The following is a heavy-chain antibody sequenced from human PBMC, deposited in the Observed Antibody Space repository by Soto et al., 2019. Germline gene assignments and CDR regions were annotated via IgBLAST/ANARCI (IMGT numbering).Heavy chain of an antibody. CDR1: GFTFSSYA. J-gene: IGHJ4*02. V-gene: IGHV3-23*01. CDR2: ISGSGGST. CDR3: AKDKAIFGVVIMGIDY. D-gene: IGHD3-3*01. Sequence: GGSLRLSCAASGFTFSSYAMSWVRQAPGKGLEWVSAISGSGGSTYYADSVKGRFTISRDNSKNTLYLQMNSLRAEDTAVYYCAKDKAIFGVVIMGIDYWGQGTLVTVSS.